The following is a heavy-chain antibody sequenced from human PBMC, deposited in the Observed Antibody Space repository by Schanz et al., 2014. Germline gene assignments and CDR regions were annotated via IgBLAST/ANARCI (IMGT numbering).Heavy chain of an antibody. D-gene: IGHD3-9*01. J-gene: IGHJ4*02. CDR1: GFTVSSNY. CDR3: ARTTNPFNFDSWPYLDY. CDR2: IYGGST. V-gene: IGHV3-66*01. Sequence: EVQLVESGGGLVQPGGSLRLSCAASGFTVSSNYMSWVRQAPGKGLEWVSFIYGGSTYYTDSVKGRFSISRDNSKNTLYLQMNSLRAEDTAVYYCARTTNPFNFDSWPYLDYWGQGTLVTVSP.